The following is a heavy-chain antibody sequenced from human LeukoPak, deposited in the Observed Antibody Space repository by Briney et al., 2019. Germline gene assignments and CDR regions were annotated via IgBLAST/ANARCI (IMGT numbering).Heavy chain of an antibody. CDR3: ARDTYDSSGYHFYYMDV. V-gene: IGHV3-7*01. D-gene: IGHD3-22*01. Sequence: GGSLRLSCAASGFTFSTYWMSWVRQAPGKGLEWVANIKQDGSEKHYGDSVRGRFTISRDNAKNSLYLQINSLRAEDTALYFCARDTYDSSGYHFYYMDVWGKGTTVTVPS. CDR1: GFTFSTYW. CDR2: IKQDGSEK. J-gene: IGHJ6*03.